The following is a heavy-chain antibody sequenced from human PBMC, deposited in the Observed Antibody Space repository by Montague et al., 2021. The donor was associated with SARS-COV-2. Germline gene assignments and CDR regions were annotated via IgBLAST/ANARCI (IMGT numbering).Heavy chain of an antibody. Sequence: SETLSLTCTVSGGSISSYYRSWIRQPPGKGLEWIGYIYYSGSTNYNPSLKSRVTISVDTSKNQFSLKLSSVTPADTAVYYCAREVVGVKTNWLDTWGQGTLVTVSS. CDR1: GGSISSYY. J-gene: IGHJ5*02. CDR3: AREVVGVKTNWLDT. D-gene: IGHD3-16*01. V-gene: IGHV4-59*13. CDR2: IYYSGST.